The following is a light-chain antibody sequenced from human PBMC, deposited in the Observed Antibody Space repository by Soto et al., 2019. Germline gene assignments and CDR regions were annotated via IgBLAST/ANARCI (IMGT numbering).Light chain of an antibody. CDR3: QQRSNWPST. CDR1: QSVSSY. CDR2: DAF. V-gene: IGKV3-11*01. J-gene: IGKJ4*01. Sequence: EIVLTQSPATLSLSPGDRATLSCRASQSVSSYLAWYQQKPGQAPRLLIYDAFNRATGIPARFSGSGSGTDFTLTITRLEPEDFAVYYCQQRSNWPSTFGGGTKVEIK.